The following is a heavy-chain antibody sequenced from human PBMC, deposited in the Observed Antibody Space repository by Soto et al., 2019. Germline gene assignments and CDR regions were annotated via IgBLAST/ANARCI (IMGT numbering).Heavy chain of an antibody. CDR2: INHSGDSR. V-gene: IGHV1-46*01. Sequence: ASEKVSCKASGFSLSDYFMHCVRQAPGQGVEWRGNINHSGDSRKYAQQFQGRVTSTRDPSKGTDYMDLRSLRYEDTAVYCCARDNNQRYGAEAVSSWFRRWGQGTQVTGSS. J-gene: IGHJ4*02. CDR1: GFSLSDYF. CDR3: ARDNNQRYGAEAVSSWFRR. D-gene: IGHD3-10*01.